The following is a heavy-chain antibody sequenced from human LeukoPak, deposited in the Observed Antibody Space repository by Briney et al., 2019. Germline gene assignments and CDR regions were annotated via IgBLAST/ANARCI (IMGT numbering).Heavy chain of an antibody. Sequence: SETLSLTCTVSGGSINSGTNYWSWIRQPAGKGLEWIGRVYTSGSTNYNPSFKSRATISLDTSKNQFSLKLSSVTAADTAVYYCARDIGGGKYYSSLGPWGQGTLVTVSS. CDR3: ARDIGGGKYYSSLGP. J-gene: IGHJ5*02. V-gene: IGHV4-61*02. CDR1: GGSINSGTNY. CDR2: VYTSGST. D-gene: IGHD3-10*01.